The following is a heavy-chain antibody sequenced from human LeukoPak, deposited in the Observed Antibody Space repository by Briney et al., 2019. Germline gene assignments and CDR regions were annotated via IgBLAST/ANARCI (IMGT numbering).Heavy chain of an antibody. Sequence: MPSETLSLTRAVYGGSFSGYYWSWIRQPPGKGLEWIGEINHSGSTNYNPSLKSRVTISVDTSKNQFSLKLSSVTAADTAVYYCARGRGTVVKGRSPRFDYWGQGTLVTVSS. CDR2: INHSGST. J-gene: IGHJ4*02. D-gene: IGHD4-23*01. CDR3: ARGRGTVVKGRSPRFDY. CDR1: GGSFSGYY. V-gene: IGHV4-34*01.